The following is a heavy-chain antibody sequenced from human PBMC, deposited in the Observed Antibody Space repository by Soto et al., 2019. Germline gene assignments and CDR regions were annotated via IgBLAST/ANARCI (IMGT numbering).Heavy chain of an antibody. D-gene: IGHD3-9*01. V-gene: IGHV3-7*01. CDR3: ARVLRYFDWHDYFDY. CDR1: GFTFSSYW. Sequence: EVQLVESGGGLVQPGGSLRLSCAASGFTFSSYWMSWVRQAPGKGLEWVANIKQDGSEKYYVDSVKGRFTISRDNAKNSLYLQMNSLRAEDTAVYYCARVLRYFDWHDYFDYWGQGTLVTVSS. J-gene: IGHJ4*02. CDR2: IKQDGSEK.